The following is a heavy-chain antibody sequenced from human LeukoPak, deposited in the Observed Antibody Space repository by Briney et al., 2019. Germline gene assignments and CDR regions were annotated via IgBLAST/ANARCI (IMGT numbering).Heavy chain of an antibody. CDR3: ARERMGPRGTFDI. CDR2: LIGSSGST. J-gene: IGHJ3*02. V-gene: IGHV3-23*01. D-gene: IGHD3-16*01. CDR1: GFTSTNYA. Sequence: PGGSLRLSCAASGFTSTNYAMNWVRQAPGKGLEWVSVLIGSSGSTDYADSVKGRFTISRDNAKNSLYLQMNSLRAEDTAVYYCARERMGPRGTFDIWGQGTMVTVSS.